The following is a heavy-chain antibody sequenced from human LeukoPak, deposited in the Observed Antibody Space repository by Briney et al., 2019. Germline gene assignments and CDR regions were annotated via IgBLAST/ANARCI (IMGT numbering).Heavy chain of an antibody. D-gene: IGHD4-17*01. CDR2: TSGSGSYT. V-gene: IGHV3-11*05. CDR1: GFTFSDYY. J-gene: IGHJ6*02. CDR3: ARDQRRTTVTFLYNYYYGLDV. Sequence: KPGGSLRLSCAASGFTFSDYYMSWIRQAPGKGLEWVSYTSGSGSYTNYADSVKGRFTISRDNAKNSLYLQMNSLRAEDTAVYYCARDQRRTTVTFLYNYYYGLDVWGQGTMVSVSS.